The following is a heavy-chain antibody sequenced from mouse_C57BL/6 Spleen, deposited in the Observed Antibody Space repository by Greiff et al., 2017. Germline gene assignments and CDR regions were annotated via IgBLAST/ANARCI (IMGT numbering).Heavy chain of an antibody. CDR3: VAYDYGAY. D-gene: IGHD2-4*01. CDR1: GYTFTSYW. Sequence: QVQLQQPGAELVKPGASVKMSCKASGYTFTSYWITWVKQRPGQGLEWIGDIYPGSGSTNYNEKFKSKATLTVATSSSTACMQLSSLTSEDSAVYYCVAYDYGAYWGQGTLVTVSA. J-gene: IGHJ3*01. V-gene: IGHV1-55*01. CDR2: IYPGSGST.